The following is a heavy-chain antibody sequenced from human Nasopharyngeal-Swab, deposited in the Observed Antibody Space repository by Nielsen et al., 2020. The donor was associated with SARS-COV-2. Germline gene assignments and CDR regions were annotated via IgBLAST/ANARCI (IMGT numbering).Heavy chain of an antibody. CDR3: AKGLAGGSGAFDI. CDR2: ISWDGGST. V-gene: IGHV3-43D*04. CDR1: GFIFDDYA. D-gene: IGHD3-10*01. J-gene: IGHJ3*02. Sequence: GGSLRLSCAASGFIFDDYAMHWVRQAPGKGLEWVSLISWDGGSTYYVDSVKGRFTISRDNSRNPLYLQMNSLRAEDTALYYCAKGLAGGSGAFDIWGQGTMVTVSS.